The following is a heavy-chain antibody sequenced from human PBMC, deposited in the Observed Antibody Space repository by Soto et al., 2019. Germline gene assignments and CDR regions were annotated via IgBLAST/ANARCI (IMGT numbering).Heavy chain of an antibody. CDR1: GFTFSGSA. Sequence: EVQLLESGGGLVQPGGSLKLSCAATGFTFSGSAMHWVRQASGKGLEWVGHIRGKSNNYATAYAASVKGRFTISRDDSKNTAYLQMNSLKTEDTAVYYCTRPHSSGWYSWVAFDIWGQGTMVTVSS. J-gene: IGHJ3*02. D-gene: IGHD6-19*01. CDR2: IRGKSNNYAT. V-gene: IGHV3-73*02. CDR3: TRPHSSGWYSWVAFDI.